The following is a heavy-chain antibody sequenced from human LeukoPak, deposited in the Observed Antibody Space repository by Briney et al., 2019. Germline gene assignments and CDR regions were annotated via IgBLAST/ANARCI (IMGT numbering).Heavy chain of an antibody. CDR2: IFHSGST. V-gene: IGHV4-4*02. CDR1: SGSIFSSNW. J-gene: IGHJ6*03. D-gene: IGHD3-9*01. Sequence: SGTLSLTCTVSSGSIFSSNWWSWVRQPPGKGLEWIGQIFHSGSTSYSPSLKSRVTMSVDTSKNQFSLKLSSVTAADTAVYYCARGVPPHRGNDILTGYNYYYYMDVWGKGTTVTISS. CDR3: ARGVPPHRGNDILTGYNYYYYMDV.